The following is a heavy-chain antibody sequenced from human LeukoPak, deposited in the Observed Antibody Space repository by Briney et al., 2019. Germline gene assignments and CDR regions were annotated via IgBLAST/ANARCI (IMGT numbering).Heavy chain of an antibody. CDR2: ISDRGSSI. CDR3: ARGATVSPFDN. CDR1: GFTFSDYY. Sequence: GGSLRLSCTASGFTFSDYYMSWIRQAPGKGLEWVSYISDRGSSIFYADSVKGRSTISRDNAKNSVYLQMNSLRAKDTAVYYCARGATVSPFDNWGQGTLVTVSS. J-gene: IGHJ4*02. V-gene: IGHV3-11*01. D-gene: IGHD4-17*01.